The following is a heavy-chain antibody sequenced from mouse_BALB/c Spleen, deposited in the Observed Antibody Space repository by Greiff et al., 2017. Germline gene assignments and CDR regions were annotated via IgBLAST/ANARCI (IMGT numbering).Heavy chain of an antibody. Sequence: EVQRVESGGGLVQPGGSMKLSCVASGFTFSNYWMNWVRQSPEKGLEWVAEIRLKSNNYATHYAESVKGRFTISRDDSKSSVYLQMNNLRAEDTGIYYCTRHDYYGSSYPAWFAYWGQGTLVTVSA. CDR2: IRLKSNNYAT. J-gene: IGHJ3*01. V-gene: IGHV6-6*02. CDR3: TRHDYYGSSYPAWFAY. D-gene: IGHD1-1*01. CDR1: GFTFSNYW.